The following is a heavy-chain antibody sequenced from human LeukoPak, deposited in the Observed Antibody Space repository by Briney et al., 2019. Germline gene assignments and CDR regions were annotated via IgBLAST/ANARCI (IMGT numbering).Heavy chain of an antibody. V-gene: IGHV4-59*08. CDR2: ISYGGAN. D-gene: IGHD1-26*01. J-gene: IGHJ4*02. CDR1: NGSISTYY. CDR3: ARHGGTLDYFDS. Sequence: SETLSLTCSVSNGSISTYYWSWIRQSPGKGLEWIGYISYGGANTYNPSLKRRVTISVDSPKNHFSLRLTSLTAADTALYYCARHGGTLDYFDSWGPGSLVTVSS.